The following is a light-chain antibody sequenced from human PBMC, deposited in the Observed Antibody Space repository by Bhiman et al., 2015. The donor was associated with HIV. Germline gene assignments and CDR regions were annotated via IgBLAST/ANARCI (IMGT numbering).Light chain of an antibody. V-gene: IGLV2-23*02. Sequence: QSALTQPASVSGSPGQSIAISCTGTSSDVGAYNLVSWYQQHPGKAPKLMICDVNKRPSGVSNRFSGSKSGNTASLTISGLQAEDEADYYCCSYAGSSSYVFGTGTKVTVL. CDR2: DVN. CDR1: SSDVGAYNL. J-gene: IGLJ1*01. CDR3: CSYAGSSSYV.